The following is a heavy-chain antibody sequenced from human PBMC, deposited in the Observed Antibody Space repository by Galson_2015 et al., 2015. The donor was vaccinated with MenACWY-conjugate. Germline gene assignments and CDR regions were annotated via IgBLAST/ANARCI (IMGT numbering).Heavy chain of an antibody. CDR2: IKQDGSEK. CDR1: GFTFSTYS. CDR3: ASQTWTGYFDY. V-gene: IGHV3-7*03. J-gene: IGHJ4*02. D-gene: IGHD3-10*01. Sequence: SLRLSCAASGFTFSTYSMNWVRQAPGKGLEWVANIKQDGSEKYYVDSVKGRFTISRDNAKNSLYLRMNSLRAEDTAMYYCASQTWTGYFDYWGQGILVTVSS.